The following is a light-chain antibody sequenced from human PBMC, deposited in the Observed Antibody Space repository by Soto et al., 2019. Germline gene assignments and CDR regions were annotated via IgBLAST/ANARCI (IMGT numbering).Light chain of an antibody. V-gene: IGLV2-8*01. Sequence: QSALTQPPSASGSPGQSVTISCTGTSSDVGGYNYVSWYQQHPGKAPKLMIYKVNKRPSGVPDRFSGSKSGDTASLTVSGLQADDEADYYCSSYAGSDIYVIFGGGTQLTVL. CDR3: SSYAGSDIYVI. CDR2: KVN. J-gene: IGLJ2*01. CDR1: SSDVGGYNY.